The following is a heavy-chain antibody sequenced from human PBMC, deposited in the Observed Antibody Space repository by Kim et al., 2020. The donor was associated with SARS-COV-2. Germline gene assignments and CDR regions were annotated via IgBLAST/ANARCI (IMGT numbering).Heavy chain of an antibody. J-gene: IGHJ5*02. Sequence: ADSVKGRFTISRDNAKNSLYLQMNSLRAEDTAVYYCARKGQAGAFNWFDPWGQGTLVTVSS. D-gene: IGHD1-26*01. CDR3: ARKGQAGAFNWFDP. V-gene: IGHV3-11*06.